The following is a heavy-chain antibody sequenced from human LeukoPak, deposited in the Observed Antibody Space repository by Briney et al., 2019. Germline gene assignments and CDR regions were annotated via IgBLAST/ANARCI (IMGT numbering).Heavy chain of an antibody. CDR1: SGSISSSNYY. CDR2: IYQSGST. D-gene: IGHD1-1*01. V-gene: IGHV4-61*01. Sequence: SETLSLTCPVSSGSISSSNYYWSWIRQPPGKGLEWIGYIYQSGSTDYNPSLKSRVTISVDTSKNQFSLKLSSVTAADTAVYYCVRDRELAYWGQGILVTVSS. CDR3: VRDRELAY. J-gene: IGHJ4*02.